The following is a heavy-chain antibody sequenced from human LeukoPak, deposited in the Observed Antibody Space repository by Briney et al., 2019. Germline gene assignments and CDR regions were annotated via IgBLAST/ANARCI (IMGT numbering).Heavy chain of an antibody. J-gene: IGHJ5*02. CDR1: GFTFSSYA. V-gene: IGHV3-23*01. CDR2: ISGSGGST. Sequence: PGGSLRLSCAASGFTFSSYAMSWVRQAPGKGLECASAISGSGGSTYYADSVKGRFTISRDNSKNTLYLQMNSLRAEDTAVYYCAKGLTYWFDPWGQGTLVTVSS. CDR3: AKGLTYWFDP.